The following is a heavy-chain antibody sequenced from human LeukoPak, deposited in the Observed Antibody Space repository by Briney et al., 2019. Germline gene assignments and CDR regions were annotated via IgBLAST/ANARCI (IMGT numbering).Heavy chain of an antibody. V-gene: IGHV1-24*01. J-gene: IGHJ4*02. CDR3: ATAWMVRGVFDY. Sequence: GASVKVSCKVSGYTLTELSMHWVRQAPGKGLEWMGGFDPEDGETIYAQKFQGRVTMTEDTSTDTAYMELSSLRSEDPAVYYCATAWMVRGVFDYWGQGTLVTVSS. CDR1: GYTLTELS. CDR2: FDPEDGET. D-gene: IGHD3-10*01.